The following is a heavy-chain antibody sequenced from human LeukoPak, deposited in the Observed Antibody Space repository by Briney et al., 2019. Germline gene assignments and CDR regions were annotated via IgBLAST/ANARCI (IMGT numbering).Heavy chain of an antibody. CDR3: ARGGQLWPRDDY. V-gene: IGHV4-61*01. D-gene: IGHD3-16*01. Sequence: PSETLSLTCTVSGGSVSSGSYDWSWIRQPPVKGLEWIGYISYSGSTNYNPSLKSRVTISADTSKNQFSLKLSSVTAADTAVYYCARGGQLWPRDDYWGQGTLVTVSS. CDR1: GGSVSSGSYD. J-gene: IGHJ4*02. CDR2: ISYSGST.